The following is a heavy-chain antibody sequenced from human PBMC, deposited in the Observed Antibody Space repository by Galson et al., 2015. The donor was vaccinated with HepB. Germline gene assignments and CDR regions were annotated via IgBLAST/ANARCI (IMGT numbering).Heavy chain of an antibody. CDR3: ASHKTPRNYDFWSGYPFDY. CDR2: IYDSGRT. CDR1: GGSISSYY. Sequence: SETLSLTCTVSGGSISSYYWSWIRQPPGKGLEWIGYIYDSGRTNYNPSLKSRVTISVDTSKNQFSLKLSSVTAADTAVYYCASHKTPRNYDFWSGYPFDYWGQGTLVTVSS. V-gene: IGHV4-59*12. J-gene: IGHJ4*02. D-gene: IGHD3-3*01.